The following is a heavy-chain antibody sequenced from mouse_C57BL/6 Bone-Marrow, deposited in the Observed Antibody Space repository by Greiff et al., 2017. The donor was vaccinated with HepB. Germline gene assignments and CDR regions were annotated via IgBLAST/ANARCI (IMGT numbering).Heavy chain of an antibody. Sequence: DVKLQESGPGLVKPSQSLSLTCSVTGYSITSGYYWNWIRQFPGNKLEWMGYISYDGSNNYNPSLKNRISITRDTSKNQFFLKLNSVTTEDTATYYCARGRDYDWYFDVWGTGTTVTVSS. CDR3: ARGRDYDWYFDV. J-gene: IGHJ1*03. CDR2: ISYDGSN. CDR1: GYSITSGYY. V-gene: IGHV3-6*01. D-gene: IGHD2-4*01.